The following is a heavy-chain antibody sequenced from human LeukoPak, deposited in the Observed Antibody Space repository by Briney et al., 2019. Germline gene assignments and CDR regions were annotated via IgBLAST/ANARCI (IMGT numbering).Heavy chain of an antibody. CDR3: ARERVWGGRGLLNCSSTSCYVYYYYGMDV. V-gene: IGHV1-69*13. CDR1: GGTFSSYA. CDR2: IIPIFGTA. J-gene: IGHJ6*02. Sequence: SVKVSCKASGGTFSSYAISWVRQAPGQGLEWMGGIIPIFGTANYAQKFQGRVTITADESTSTAYMELSSLRSEDTAVYYCARERVWGGRGLLNCSSTSCYVYYYYGMDVWGQGTTVTVSS. D-gene: IGHD2-2*01.